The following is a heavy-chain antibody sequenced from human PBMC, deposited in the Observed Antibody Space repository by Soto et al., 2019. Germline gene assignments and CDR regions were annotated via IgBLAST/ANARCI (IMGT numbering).Heavy chain of an antibody. V-gene: IGHV3-33*08. CDR2: LWYDGSGE. CDR1: GFTFSDYG. CDR3: ARDSVRFLEHFSKEYFDY. D-gene: IGHD3-3*01. J-gene: IGHJ4*02. Sequence: QVHLVESGGGVVQPGGSLRLSCAGSGFTFSDYGMHWVRQAPGKGLEWVAVLWYDGSGEYYTDSVRGRFTISRVNSKNTLYLQMNNLRDEDTGVYYCARDSVRFLEHFSKEYFDYWGQGTRVTVSS.